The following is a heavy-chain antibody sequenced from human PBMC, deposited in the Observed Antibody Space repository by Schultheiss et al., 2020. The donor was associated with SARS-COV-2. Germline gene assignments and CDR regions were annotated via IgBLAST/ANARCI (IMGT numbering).Heavy chain of an antibody. Sequence: GGSLRLSCAASGFTFSSYSMNWVRQAPGKGLEWVSAISGSGGSTYYADSVKGRFTISRDNAKNSLYLQMNSLRAEDTAVYYCARDDSTVNLLFDYWGQGTLVTVSS. D-gene: IGHD4-17*01. CDR1: GFTFSSYS. CDR2: ISGSGGST. CDR3: ARDDSTVNLLFDY. V-gene: IGHV3-21*01. J-gene: IGHJ4*02.